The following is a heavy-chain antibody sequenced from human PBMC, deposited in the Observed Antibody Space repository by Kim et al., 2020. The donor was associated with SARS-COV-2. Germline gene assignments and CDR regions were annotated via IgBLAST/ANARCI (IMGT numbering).Heavy chain of an antibody. CDR1: GDSISTYS. V-gene: IGHV4-4*07. CDR2: IHTSGNT. D-gene: IGHD2-8*02. Sequence: SETLSLTCTVSGDSISTYSWSWIRQPAGMGLEWMGYIHTSGNTNYNPSLKSRITMSVDTSRNQFSLKLNSVTAADTAVYYCAKRLTGGQTGKWFDPWGQGTLVTVSS. J-gene: IGHJ5*02. CDR3: AKRLTGGQTGKWFDP.